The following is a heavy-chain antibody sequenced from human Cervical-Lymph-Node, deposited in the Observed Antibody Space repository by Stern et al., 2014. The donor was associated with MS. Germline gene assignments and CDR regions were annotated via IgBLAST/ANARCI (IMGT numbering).Heavy chain of an antibody. D-gene: IGHD2-21*02. J-gene: IGHJ2*01. Sequence: VQLEESGPGLVKPSETLSLTCTVSGGAVSDYYWTWIRQRPGKGLEWIGYISDTGTTNYNPSLHSRVTITLDTSQNQVSLRLRSVTAADTAVYYCARDPSTTASDWFFDLWGSGSLVTVSS. CDR1: GGAVSDYY. CDR2: ISDTGTT. V-gene: IGHV4-59*02. CDR3: ARDPSTTASDWFFDL.